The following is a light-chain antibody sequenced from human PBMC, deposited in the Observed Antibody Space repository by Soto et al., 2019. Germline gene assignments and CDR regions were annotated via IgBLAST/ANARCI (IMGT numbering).Light chain of an antibody. CDR1: QSVSSW. CDR3: HQYKSSPLT. V-gene: IGKV1-5*03. J-gene: IGKJ4*01. CDR2: KAS. Sequence: DIQMTQSPSTLSASVGDRVTITCRASQSVSSWLAWYQQKPGKVPKLLIYKASTLQSGVPSRFSGSGSGTEFTLTISSLQPDDFAAYYCHQYKSSPLTFGGGTKVEIK.